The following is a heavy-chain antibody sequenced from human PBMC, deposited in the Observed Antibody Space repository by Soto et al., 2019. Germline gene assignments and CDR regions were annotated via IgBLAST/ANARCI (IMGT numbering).Heavy chain of an antibody. D-gene: IGHD2-2*02. CDR3: ARTSQLLYYYYMDV. CDR1: GGSISSYY. V-gene: IGHV4-59*01. Sequence: SETLSLTCTVSGGSISSYYWSWIRQPPGKGLEWIGYIYYSGSTNYNPSLKSRVTISVDTSKNQFSLKLSSGTAADTAVYYCARTSQLLYYYYMDVWGKGTTVTVSS. J-gene: IGHJ6*03. CDR2: IYYSGST.